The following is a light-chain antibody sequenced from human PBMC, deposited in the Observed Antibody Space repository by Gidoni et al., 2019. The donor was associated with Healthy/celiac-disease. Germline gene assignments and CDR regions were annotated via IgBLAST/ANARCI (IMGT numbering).Light chain of an antibody. CDR1: QSVSSY. Sequence: EIVLTQSPATLSLSPVERATLSCRASQSVSSYLAWYQQKPGQAPRLLIYDAANRATGIPARFSGSGSGTDFTLTISSIEPEDFAVYYCQQRSNWPPALTFGGGTKVEIK. CDR3: QQRSNWPPALT. J-gene: IGKJ4*01. CDR2: DAA. V-gene: IGKV3-11*01.